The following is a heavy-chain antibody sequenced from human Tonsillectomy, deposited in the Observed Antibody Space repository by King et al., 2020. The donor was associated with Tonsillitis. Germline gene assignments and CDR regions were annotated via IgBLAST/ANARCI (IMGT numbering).Heavy chain of an antibody. V-gene: IGHV3-30-3*01. D-gene: IGHD3-22*01. CDR1: RFTFSSYG. CDR2: ISYDGSDK. CDR3: ARDQSPGDSSGYLHY. Sequence: VQLVESGGGVVQPGRSLRLSCAASRFTFSSYGMHWVRQAPGKGLEWVAVISYDGSDKYYADSVKGRFTISRDNSKNSLYLQMNSLRPEDTAVYYCARDQSPGDSSGYLHYWGQGTLVTVSS. J-gene: IGHJ4*02.